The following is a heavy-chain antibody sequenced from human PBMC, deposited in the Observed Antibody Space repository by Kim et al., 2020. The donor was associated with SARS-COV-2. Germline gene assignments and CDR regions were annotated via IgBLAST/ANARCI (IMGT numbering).Heavy chain of an antibody. Sequence: KYYVDSVKGRFTLSRDNAKNARYLQMSSLRAEDTAMYYCAREGLGICFDYWGQGTLVTVSS. J-gene: IGHJ4*02. V-gene: IGHV3-7*03. CDR3: AREGLGICFDY. CDR2: K. D-gene: IGHD7-27*01.